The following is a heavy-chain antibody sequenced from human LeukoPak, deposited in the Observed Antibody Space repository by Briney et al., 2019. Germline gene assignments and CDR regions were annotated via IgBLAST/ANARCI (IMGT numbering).Heavy chain of an antibody. CDR1: GFTFSSYE. CDR3: VIVVVVAAAPDWFDP. Sequence: GGSLRLSCAASGFTFSSYEMNWVRQAPGKGLEWVSYISSSDSTIYYADSVKGRFTISRDNAKNSLYLQMNSLRAEDTAVYYCVIVVVVAAAPDWFDPWGQGTLVTVSS. CDR2: ISSSDSTI. V-gene: IGHV3-48*03. J-gene: IGHJ5*02. D-gene: IGHD2-15*01.